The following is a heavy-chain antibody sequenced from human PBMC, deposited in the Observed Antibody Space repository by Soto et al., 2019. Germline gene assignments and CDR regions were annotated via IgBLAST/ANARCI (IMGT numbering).Heavy chain of an antibody. CDR2: IKSKAYGGTT. CDR3: TRDSGCGGDCYENYFDY. J-gene: IGHJ4*02. CDR1: GFSFGDFA. D-gene: IGHD2-21*02. Sequence: EVQLVESGGGLVQPGRSLRLSCTASGFSFGDFAMTWFRQAPGKGLEWVGFIKSKAYGGTTEYTASVKGRFTISRDDSKSIAYLQRYSLKTEDTAVYYCTRDSGCGGDCYENYFDYWGQGTLVTVSS. V-gene: IGHV3-49*01.